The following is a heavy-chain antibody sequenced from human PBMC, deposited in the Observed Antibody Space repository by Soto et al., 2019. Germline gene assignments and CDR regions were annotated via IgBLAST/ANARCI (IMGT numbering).Heavy chain of an antibody. J-gene: IGHJ4*02. V-gene: IGHV3-30*18. Sequence: GGSLRLSCAASGFTFSSYGMHWVRQAPGKGLEWVAVISYDGSNKYYADSVKGRFTISRDNSKNTLYLQMNSLRAEDTAVYYCAKGQLLGYCSGGSCYRAPFDYWGQGTLVTVSS. CDR1: GFTFSSYG. CDR3: AKGQLLGYCSGGSCYRAPFDY. CDR2: ISYDGSNK. D-gene: IGHD2-15*01.